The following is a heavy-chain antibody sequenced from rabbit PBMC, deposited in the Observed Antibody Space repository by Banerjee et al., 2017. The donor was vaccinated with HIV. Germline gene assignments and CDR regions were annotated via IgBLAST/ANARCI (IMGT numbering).Heavy chain of an antibody. V-gene: IGHV1S7*01. J-gene: IGHJ4*01. CDR3: VRDWGASNSGHLGDW. Sequence: RQAPGKGLEWIAYINTGSGNTYYASWVDGRFTISSHNAQNTLYLQMNSLTVADTATYFCVRDWGASNSGHLGDWWGQGTLVTVS. D-gene: IGHD1-1*01. CDR2: INTGSGNT.